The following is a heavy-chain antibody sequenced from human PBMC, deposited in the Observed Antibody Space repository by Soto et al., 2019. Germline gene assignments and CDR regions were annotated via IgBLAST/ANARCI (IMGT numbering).Heavy chain of an antibody. V-gene: IGHV3-11*01. CDR1: GFIFSDYY. CDR2: ISGSGSIV. Sequence: QVQLVESGGGLVKPGGSLRLSCAASGFIFSDYYMSWIRQAPGTGLEWVSYISGSGSIVYYADSMKGRFTISRDNAKNSVYLQMNSLRVDDTAVYYCARDRGLYYYGSGSPSDLWGQGVLVTVSS. D-gene: IGHD3-10*01. CDR3: ARDRGLYYYGSGSPSDL. J-gene: IGHJ5*02.